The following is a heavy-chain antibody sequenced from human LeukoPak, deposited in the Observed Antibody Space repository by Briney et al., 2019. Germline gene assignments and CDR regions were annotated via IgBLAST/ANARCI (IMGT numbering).Heavy chain of an antibody. Sequence: GGSLRLSCATSGFTFTSYWMHWVRQVAGKGLVWLARVDHGGSGTNYADSVKGRFTSSRDNAKSTVYLQMNSLRVEDTAVYYCITALGWGQGTLVTVSS. CDR1: GFTFTSYW. J-gene: IGHJ4*02. D-gene: IGHD1-14*01. CDR3: ITALG. CDR2: VDHGGSGT. V-gene: IGHV3-74*01.